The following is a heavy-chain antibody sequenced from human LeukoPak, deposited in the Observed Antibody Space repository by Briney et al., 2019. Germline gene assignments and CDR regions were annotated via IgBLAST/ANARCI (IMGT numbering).Heavy chain of an antibody. CDR1: GYTLASYG. CDR3: ARDWYYYGSGSYVEPFFDY. D-gene: IGHD3-10*01. J-gene: IGHJ4*02. V-gene: IGHV1-18*01. CDR2: ISAHNGNT. Sequence: ASVKVSCKASGYTLASYGISWVRQAPGQGLEWMGWISAHNGNTNYAQKFQGRVTMTTDTSTSTAYMELRSLRYDDTAVYYCARDWYYYGSGSYVEPFFDYWGQGTLVTVSS.